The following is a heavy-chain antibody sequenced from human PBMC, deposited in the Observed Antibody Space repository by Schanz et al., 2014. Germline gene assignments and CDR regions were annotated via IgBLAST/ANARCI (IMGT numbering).Heavy chain of an antibody. D-gene: IGHD6-13*01. CDR1: GFTFSSFR. CDR2: IQNDGSNY. V-gene: IGHV3-30*02. Sequence: QVQLVESGGGVVQPGGSLRLSCAASGFTFSSFRMHWVRQAPGKGLEWVAFIQNDGSNYYHADSVKGRFTISRDNSKNTLYLQINSLRTEDTAVFYCAKGLGTRSNNFDYWGQGTLVTVSS. J-gene: IGHJ4*02. CDR3: AKGLGTRSNNFDY.